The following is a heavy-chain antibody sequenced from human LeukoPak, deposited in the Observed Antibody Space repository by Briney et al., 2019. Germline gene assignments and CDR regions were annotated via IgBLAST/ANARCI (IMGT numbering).Heavy chain of an antibody. CDR2: ISYDGSNK. V-gene: IGHV3-30-3*01. CDR1: GFTFSSYA. Sequence: GRSLRLSCAASGFTFSSYAMHWVRQAPGKGLEWVAVISYDGSNKYYADSVKGRFTVSRDNAKNSLYLQMNSLRAEDTAVYYCARDVGSGNYYKLLHFDYWGQGTLVTVSS. CDR3: ARDVGSGNYYKLLHFDY. J-gene: IGHJ4*02. D-gene: IGHD3-10*01.